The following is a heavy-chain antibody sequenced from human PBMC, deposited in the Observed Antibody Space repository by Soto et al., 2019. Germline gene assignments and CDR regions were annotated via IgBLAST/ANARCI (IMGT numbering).Heavy chain of an antibody. Sequence: SETLSLTCTVSGDSISADSWSSVRQPPGKGLEWIGNIHYNGNTDYNPSLKSRVTMSVDTSKNQFSLRLISVTAADTAIYFCAREGNLGRWLQPRDFWGQGTLVTVS. CDR1: GDSISADS. CDR3: AREGNLGRWLQPRDF. V-gene: IGHV4-59*01. CDR2: IHYNGNT. D-gene: IGHD5-12*01. J-gene: IGHJ4*02.